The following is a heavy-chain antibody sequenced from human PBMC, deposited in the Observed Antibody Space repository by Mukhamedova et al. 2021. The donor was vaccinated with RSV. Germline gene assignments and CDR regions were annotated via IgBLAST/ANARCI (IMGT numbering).Heavy chain of an antibody. Sequence: APGQGLEWMGGIIPIFGTANYAQKFQGRVTITADESTSTAYMELSSLRSEDTAVSYCARRRSGYSYGYGAFDI. CDR3: ARRRSGYSYGYGAFDI. J-gene: IGHJ3*02. CDR2: IIPIFGTA. D-gene: IGHD5-18*01. V-gene: IGHV1-69*01.